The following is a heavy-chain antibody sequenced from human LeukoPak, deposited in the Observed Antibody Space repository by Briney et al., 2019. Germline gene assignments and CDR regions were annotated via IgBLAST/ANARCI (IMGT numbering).Heavy chain of an antibody. CDR3: AVLFLSGYDPHFDY. V-gene: IGHV1-46*01. CDR1: GYTFTSYY. J-gene: IGHJ4*02. D-gene: IGHD5-12*01. Sequence: ASVKVSCKASGYTFTSYYMHWVRQAPGQGLEWMGIINPSGGNTNYAQKFQGRVTMTRDTSISTAYMELSRLRSDDTAVYYCAVLFLSGYDPHFDYWGQGTLVTVSS. CDR2: INPSGGNT.